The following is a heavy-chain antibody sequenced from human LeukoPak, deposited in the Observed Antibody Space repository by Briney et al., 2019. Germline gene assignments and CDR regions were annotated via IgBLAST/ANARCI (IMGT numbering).Heavy chain of an antibody. D-gene: IGHD6-13*01. CDR1: GFTFSSYG. CDR2: ISYDGSNK. V-gene: IGHV3-30*18. CDR3: AKAGHSSSWYGHA. J-gene: IGHJ5*02. Sequence: GRSLRLSCAASGFTFSSYGMHWVRQAPGKGLEWVAVISYDGSNKYYADSVKGRFTISRDNSKNTLYLQMNSLRAKDTAVYYCAKAGHSSSWYGHAWGQGTLVTVSS.